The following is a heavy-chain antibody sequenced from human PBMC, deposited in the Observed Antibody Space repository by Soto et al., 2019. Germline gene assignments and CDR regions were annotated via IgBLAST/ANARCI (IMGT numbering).Heavy chain of an antibody. CDR3: AKVIPAYFDWFLFSGMDV. J-gene: IGHJ6*02. CDR2: ISGGGGTT. V-gene: IGHV3-23*01. D-gene: IGHD3-9*01. CDR1: GFTFSSYG. Sequence: GGSLRLSCVASGFTFSSYGMSWVRQAPGKGLEWVSPISGGGGTTYYAESVKGRFTISRDNSKNTLYLQMNSLRVEDTAVYYCAKVIPAYFDWFLFSGMDVWGQGTTVTVSS.